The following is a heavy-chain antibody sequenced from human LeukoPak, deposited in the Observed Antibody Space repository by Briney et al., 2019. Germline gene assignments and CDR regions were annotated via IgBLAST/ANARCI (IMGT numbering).Heavy chain of an antibody. Sequence: GGSLRLSCAVSGFTVSSNYMSWVRQAPGKELEWVSVIYSDSTTYYADSVKGRFTISRDYSKNTLFLQMNSLRAEDTAIYYCARADGTGGPYDYWGQGTLVTVSS. CDR3: ARADGTGGPYDY. CDR1: GFTVSSNY. D-gene: IGHD3/OR15-3a*01. V-gene: IGHV3-53*01. CDR2: IYSDSTT. J-gene: IGHJ4*02.